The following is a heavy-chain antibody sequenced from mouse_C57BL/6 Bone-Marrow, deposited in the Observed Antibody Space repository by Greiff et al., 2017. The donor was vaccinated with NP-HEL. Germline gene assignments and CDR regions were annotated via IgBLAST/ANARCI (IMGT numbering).Heavy chain of an antibody. Sequence: EVMLVESGGGLVKPGGSLKLSCAASGFTFSSYAISWVRQTPEKRLEWVATISDGGSYTYYPDNVKGRFTISRDNAKNNLYLQMSHLKSEDTAMYYCAREWAYYYGKAYWGQGTLVTVSA. D-gene: IGHD1-1*01. CDR1: GFTFSSYA. V-gene: IGHV5-4*03. J-gene: IGHJ3*01. CDR3: AREWAYYYGKAY. CDR2: ISDGGSYT.